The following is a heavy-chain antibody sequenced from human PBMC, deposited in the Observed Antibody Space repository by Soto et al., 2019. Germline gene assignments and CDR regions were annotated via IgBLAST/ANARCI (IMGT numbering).Heavy chain of an antibody. CDR3: ARAEAWNFIYCLDT. Sequence: QVQLVQSGAEVKKPGASVKVSCKASGYNFITYDINWVRQAPGQGLEWMGWVNAHSGQTEFAQKFQGRLTMTTNTSITTAYMELSSLRSEDTHIYYCARAEAWNFIYCLDTWGQGTLVTVAS. CDR1: GYNFITYD. D-gene: IGHD1-1*01. J-gene: IGHJ5*02. V-gene: IGHV1-8*01. CDR2: VNAHSGQT.